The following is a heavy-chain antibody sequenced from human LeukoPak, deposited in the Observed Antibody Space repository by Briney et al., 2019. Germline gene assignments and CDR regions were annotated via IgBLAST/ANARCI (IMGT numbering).Heavy chain of an antibody. CDR3: AKKYYYGSGTYIFYFDY. Sequence: GGSLRLSCAASGFTFSNYGMNWVRQAPGRGLEWVSGISGSGDSTYYADSVKGRFTISRDDSKSTLSLQMNSLRAEDTALDYCAKKYYYGSGTYIFYFDYWGQGTPVTVSS. CDR2: ISGSGDST. D-gene: IGHD3-10*01. CDR1: GFTFSNYG. J-gene: IGHJ4*02. V-gene: IGHV3-23*01.